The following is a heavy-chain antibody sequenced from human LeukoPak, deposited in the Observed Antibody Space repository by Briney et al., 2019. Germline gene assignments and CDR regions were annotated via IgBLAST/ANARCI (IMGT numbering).Heavy chain of an antibody. CDR1: GGSISSGGYY. CDR2: IYYSGST. V-gene: IGHV4-31*03. D-gene: IGHD2-2*01. J-gene: IGHJ4*02. Sequence: PSETLSLTCTVSGGSISSGGYYWSWIRQHPGKGLEWIGYIYYSGSTYYNPSLKSRVTISVDTSKSQFSLKLSSVTAADTGVYYCARGYCSSTSCYLADYWGQGTLVTVSS. CDR3: ARGYCSSTSCYLADY.